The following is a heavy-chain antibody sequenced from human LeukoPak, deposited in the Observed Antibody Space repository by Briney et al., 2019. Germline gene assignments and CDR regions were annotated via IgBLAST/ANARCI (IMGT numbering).Heavy chain of an antibody. Sequence: ASVKVSCKASGYTFNHNYLHWVRQAPGQGLEWMGWINPNSGGTNYAQKFQGRVTMTRDTSISTAYMELSRLRSDDTAVYYCARALERRGGHNYWGQGTLVTVSS. D-gene: IGHD1-1*01. CDR3: ARALERRGGHNY. CDR1: GYTFNHNY. CDR2: INPNSGGT. J-gene: IGHJ4*02. V-gene: IGHV1-2*02.